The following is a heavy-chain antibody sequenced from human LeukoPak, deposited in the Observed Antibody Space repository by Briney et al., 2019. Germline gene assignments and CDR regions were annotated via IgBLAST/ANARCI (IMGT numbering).Heavy chain of an antibody. CDR3: ARVNGGHGAFDI. CDR2: IYSGGNT. D-gene: IGHD2-8*01. CDR1: GFTVSGNY. V-gene: IGHV3-66*01. Sequence: GGSLRLSCAASGFTVSGNYLTWVRRAPGKGLEWVSVIYSGGNTYYADSVKGRFTISKDISKNTVSLQMDSLRAEDTAVYFCARVNGGHGAFDIWGQGTMVTVSS. J-gene: IGHJ3*02.